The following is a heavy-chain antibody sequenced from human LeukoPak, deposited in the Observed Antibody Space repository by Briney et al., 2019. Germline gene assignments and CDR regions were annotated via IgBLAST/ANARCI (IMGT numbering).Heavy chain of an antibody. CDR3: AREPYSGSRHGWFDP. CDR1: GFTFNNYG. J-gene: IGHJ5*02. CDR2: TRYDGGNK. Sequence: GGSLRLSCAASGFTFNNYGMHWVRQAPGKGLEWVAFTRYDGGNKYYADSVKGRFTISRDNPKNTLYLQTNGLRDEDTAVYYCAREPYSGSRHGWFDPWGQGTLVTVSS. V-gene: IGHV3-30*02. D-gene: IGHD1-26*01.